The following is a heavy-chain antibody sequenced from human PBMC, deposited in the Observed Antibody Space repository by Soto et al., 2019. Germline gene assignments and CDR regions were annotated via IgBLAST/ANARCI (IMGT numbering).Heavy chain of an antibody. CDR2: MNPNSGNT. CDR3: AGGGTGTTSMDV. CDR1: GYTFTSYD. Sequence: QVQLVQSGAEVKKPGASVKVSCKASGYTFTSYDINWVRQATGQGLEWMGWMNPNSGNTGYAQKFRGRVTMTRNTSRRTAYMGLSSLRSEDTAGYYGAGGGTGTTSMDVWGQGTRVTVSS. D-gene: IGHD1-1*01. V-gene: IGHV1-8*01. J-gene: IGHJ6*02.